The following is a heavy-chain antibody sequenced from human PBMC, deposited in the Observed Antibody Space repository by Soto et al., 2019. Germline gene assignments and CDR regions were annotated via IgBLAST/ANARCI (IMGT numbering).Heavy chain of an antibody. D-gene: IGHD6-13*01. CDR3: ARTAGGRVRGALDI. CDR1: GFTFSSYG. CDR2: IPNTENKK. V-gene: IGHV3-30-3*01. Sequence: PGGSLRLSCVACGFTFSSYGMHWVRQAPGKGLEWVAVIPNTENKKYYADSVKGRFTISRDNSQNTLFLQMDSLMSEDTAVYYCARTAGGRVRGALDIWGQGTMVTVSS. J-gene: IGHJ3*02.